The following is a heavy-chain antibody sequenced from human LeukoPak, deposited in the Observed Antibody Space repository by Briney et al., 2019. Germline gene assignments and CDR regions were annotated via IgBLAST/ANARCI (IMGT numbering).Heavy chain of an antibody. CDR2: IYSGGST. D-gene: IGHD3-22*01. J-gene: IGHJ3*02. V-gene: IGHV3-66*01. CDR1: GFTVSSNY. Sequence: GGSLRLSCAASGFTVSSNYMSWVRQAPGKGLEWVSVIYSGGSTYYADSVKGRFTISRDNSKNTLYLQMNSLRAEDTAVYYCARGGYDSSGYPDAFDIWGQGTMVTVSS. CDR3: ARGGYDSSGYPDAFDI.